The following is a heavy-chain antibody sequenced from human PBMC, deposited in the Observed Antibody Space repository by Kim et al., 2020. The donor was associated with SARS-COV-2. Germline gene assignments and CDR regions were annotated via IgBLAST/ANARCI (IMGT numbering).Heavy chain of an antibody. D-gene: IGHD6-19*01. Sequence: GESLKISCKGSGYSFTSYWISWVRQMPGKGLEWMGRIDPSDSYTNYSPSFQGHVTISADKSISTAYLQWSSLKASDTAMYYCARHAQYSSGWYGGNNWFDPWGQGTLVTVSS. CDR2: IDPSDSYT. J-gene: IGHJ5*02. V-gene: IGHV5-10-1*01. CDR1: GYSFTSYW. CDR3: ARHAQYSSGWYGGNNWFDP.